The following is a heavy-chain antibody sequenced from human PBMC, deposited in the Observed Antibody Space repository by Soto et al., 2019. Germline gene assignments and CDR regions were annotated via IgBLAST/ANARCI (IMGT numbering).Heavy chain of an antibody. Sequence: QVQLVQSGPEVKKPGASVKVSCEASGFTFTDYYIYWVRQAPGQGLEWMGWIDPSSGATRSAQKFQGRVTMTRDTSIRAAYMELSGLTSADTAVYYCIGGKFRGSWGQGALVVVSS. CDR2: IDPSSGAT. CDR3: IGGKFRGS. V-gene: IGHV1-2*02. D-gene: IGHD2-15*01. J-gene: IGHJ1*01. CDR1: GFTFTDYY.